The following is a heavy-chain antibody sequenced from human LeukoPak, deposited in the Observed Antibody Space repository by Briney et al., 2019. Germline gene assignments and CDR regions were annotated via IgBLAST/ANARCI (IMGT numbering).Heavy chain of an antibody. CDR3: AKARDYGDSDLDY. J-gene: IGHJ4*02. Sequence: GGSLRLSCAASGFTFSSYAMTWVRQAPGKGLEWVSGISASGGNTYYAGSVKGRFTISRDNSKNTLYLQMNSLRAEDTAVYYCAKARDYGDSDLDYWGQGTLVTVSS. V-gene: IGHV3-23*01. CDR2: ISASGGNT. CDR1: GFTFSSYA. D-gene: IGHD4-17*01.